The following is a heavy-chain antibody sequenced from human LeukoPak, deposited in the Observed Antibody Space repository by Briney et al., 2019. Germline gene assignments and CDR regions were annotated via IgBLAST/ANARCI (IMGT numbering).Heavy chain of an antibody. CDR3: ARYFYDSSGSSSDAFDI. D-gene: IGHD3-22*01. CDR1: GYTFTGYY. Sequence: GAPVKVSCKTSGYTFTGYYMHWVRQAPGQGLEWMGWINPNSGGTNYAQRFQGRVTMTRDTSMSTAYMELSRLRSDDSAVYYCARYFYDSSGSSSDAFDIWGQGTMVTVSS. CDR2: INPNSGGT. J-gene: IGHJ3*02. V-gene: IGHV1-2*02.